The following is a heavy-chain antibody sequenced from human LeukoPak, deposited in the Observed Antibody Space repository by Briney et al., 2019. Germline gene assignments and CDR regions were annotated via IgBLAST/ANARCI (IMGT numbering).Heavy chain of an antibody. CDR1: GGSISSGGYY. CDR2: IYYSGST. CDR3: ARAPYGSGDYYFDY. Sequence: SETLSLTCTVSGGSISSGGYYWSWIRQHPGKGLEWIGYIYYSGSTYYNPSLKSRVTISVDTSKNQFSLKLSSVTAADTAVYYCARAPYGSGDYYFDYWGQGTLVTVS. V-gene: IGHV4-31*03. J-gene: IGHJ4*02. D-gene: IGHD3-10*01.